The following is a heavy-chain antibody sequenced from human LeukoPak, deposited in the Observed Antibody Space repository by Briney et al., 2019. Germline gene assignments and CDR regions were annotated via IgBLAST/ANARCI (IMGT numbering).Heavy chain of an antibody. Sequence: SVKVSCKASGGTFSSYAISWARQAPGQGLEWMGGIIPIFGTANYAQKFQGRVTITADESTSTAYMELSSLRSEDTAVYYCARRASGYCSGGSCPTDHNWFDPWGQGTPVTVSS. D-gene: IGHD2-15*01. V-gene: IGHV1-69*13. CDR2: IIPIFGTA. CDR1: GGTFSSYA. CDR3: ARRASGYCSGGSCPTDHNWFDP. J-gene: IGHJ5*02.